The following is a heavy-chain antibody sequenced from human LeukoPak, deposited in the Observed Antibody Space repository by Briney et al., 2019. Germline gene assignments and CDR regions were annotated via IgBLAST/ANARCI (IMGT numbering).Heavy chain of an antibody. CDR2: ISYDGNTK. CDR3: ARGVGDSSGYYYYFDY. J-gene: IGHJ4*02. CDR1: GFIFNNYV. Sequence: GGSLRLSCAASGFIFNNYVMHWVRQAPGKGLEGVAVISYDGNTKNDADSVKGRFTISRDNSKNTLYLQMNSLRAEDTAVYYCARGVGDSSGYYYYFDYWGQGTLVTVSS. D-gene: IGHD3-22*01. V-gene: IGHV3-30*04.